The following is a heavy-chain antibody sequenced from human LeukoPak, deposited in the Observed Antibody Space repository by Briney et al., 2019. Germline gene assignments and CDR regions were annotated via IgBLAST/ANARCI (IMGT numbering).Heavy chain of an antibody. D-gene: IGHD2-2*01. J-gene: IGHJ4*02. CDR3: AKDSILYFDY. CDR1: GFTFDDYG. V-gene: IGHV3-21*01. Sequence: GGSLRLSCAASGFTFDDYGMSWVRQAPGKGLEWVSSISSSSSYIYYADSVKGRFTISRDNAKNSLYLQMNSLRAEDTAVYYCAKDSILYFDYWGQGTLVTVSS. CDR2: ISSSSSYI.